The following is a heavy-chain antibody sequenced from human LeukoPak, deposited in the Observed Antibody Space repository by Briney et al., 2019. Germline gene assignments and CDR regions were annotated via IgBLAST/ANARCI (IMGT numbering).Heavy chain of an antibody. V-gene: IGHV1-18*01. D-gene: IGHD3-9*01. Sequence: ASVKVSCKASGYTFTSYGISWVRQAPGQGLEWMGWISAYNGNTNYAQKLQGRVTMTTDTSTSTAYMELRSLRSDDTAVYYCARDFAILTGYYTYNWFDPWGQGTLVTVSS. CDR1: GYTFTSYG. CDR3: ARDFAILTGYYTYNWFDP. CDR2: ISAYNGNT. J-gene: IGHJ5*02.